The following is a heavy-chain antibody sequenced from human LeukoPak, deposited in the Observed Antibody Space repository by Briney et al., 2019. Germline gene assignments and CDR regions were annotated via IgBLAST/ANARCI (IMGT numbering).Heavy chain of an antibody. V-gene: IGHV3-20*04. D-gene: IGHD3-9*01. CDR1: GFTFDDYG. J-gene: IGHJ4*02. Sequence: GGSLRLSCAASGFTFDDYGMSWVRHAPGKGLEWVSGINWNGGSTGYADSVKGRFTISRDNAKNSLYLQMNSLRAEDTALYYCARAAVYYDILTGYSSSHFDYWGQGTLVTVSS. CDR2: INWNGGST. CDR3: ARAAVYYDILTGYSSSHFDY.